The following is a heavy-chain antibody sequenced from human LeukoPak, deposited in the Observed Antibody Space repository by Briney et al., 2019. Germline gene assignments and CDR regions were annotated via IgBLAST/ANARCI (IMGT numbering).Heavy chain of an antibody. CDR2: INPNSGGT. CDR1: GYTFTGYY. D-gene: IGHD6-13*01. J-gene: IGHJ4*02. V-gene: IGHV1-2*02. Sequence: ASVKVSCKASGYTFTGYYMHWVRQAPGQGLEWMGWINPNSGGTNYAQKFQGRVTMTRDASISTAYMELSRLRSDDTAVYYCARVAYSSSWYLVDYWGQGTLVTVSS. CDR3: ARVAYSSSWYLVDY.